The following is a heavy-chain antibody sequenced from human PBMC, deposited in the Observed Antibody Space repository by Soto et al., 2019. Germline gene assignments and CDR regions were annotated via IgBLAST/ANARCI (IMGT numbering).Heavy chain of an antibody. CDR2: ISGSGDST. CDR1: GFTFSTYA. D-gene: IGHD3-10*01. J-gene: IGHJ4*02. CDR3: AIDLDGSGSYRLYF. Sequence: GRSLRLCCAASGFTFSTYAMSWVRQAPGKGLEWVSGISGSGDSTNYADSVKGRFTISRDNSKNTLYLQMNSLRAEDTAVYYCAIDLDGSGSYRLYFWGQGSLDTGSS. V-gene: IGHV3-23*01.